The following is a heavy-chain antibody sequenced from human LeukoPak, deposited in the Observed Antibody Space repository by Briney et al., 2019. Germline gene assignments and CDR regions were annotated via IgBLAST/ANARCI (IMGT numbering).Heavy chain of an antibody. CDR1: AFTFTTYW. Sequence: GGSLRLSCAASAFTFTTYWMTWVRQAPGKGLECVANIKEDGSEKYYVDSVKGRFTISRDDAKNSLYLQMNSLRAEDTALYYCARLNRGYCYGTTCYMEPGAGHWGQGTLVTVSS. D-gene: IGHD2/OR15-2a*01. J-gene: IGHJ4*02. CDR2: IKEDGSEK. CDR3: ARLNRGYCYGTTCYMEPGAGH. V-gene: IGHV3-7*01.